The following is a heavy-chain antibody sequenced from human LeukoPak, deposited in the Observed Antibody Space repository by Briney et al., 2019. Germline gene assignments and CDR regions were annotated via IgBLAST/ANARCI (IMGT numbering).Heavy chain of an antibody. CDR1: GYTFTSYD. Sequence: GASVKVSCKASGYTFTSYDIDWVRQAAGQGLEWMGWMNPNSANTGYAQKFQGRVTITRNTSISTAYMELSSLTSEDTAVYYCARGPNWFDPWGQGTLVTVSS. CDR2: MNPNSANT. V-gene: IGHV1-8*01. J-gene: IGHJ5*02. CDR3: ARGPNWFDP.